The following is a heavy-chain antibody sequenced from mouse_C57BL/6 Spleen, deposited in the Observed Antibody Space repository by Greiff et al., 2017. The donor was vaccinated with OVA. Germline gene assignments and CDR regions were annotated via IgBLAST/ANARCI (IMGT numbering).Heavy chain of an antibody. Sequence: VQLQQSGPELVKPGASVKISCKASGYTFTDYYMNWVKQSHGKSLEWIGDINPNNGGTSYNQKFKGKATLTVDKSSSTAYIELRSLTSEDSAVYYCARLTTVYYFDYWGQGTTLTVSS. CDR1: GYTFTDYY. J-gene: IGHJ2*01. CDR2: INPNNGGT. D-gene: IGHD1-1*01. CDR3: ARLTTVYYFDY. V-gene: IGHV1-26*01.